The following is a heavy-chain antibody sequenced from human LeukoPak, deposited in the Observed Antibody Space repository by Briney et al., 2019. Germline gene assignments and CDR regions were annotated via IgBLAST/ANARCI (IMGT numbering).Heavy chain of an antibody. D-gene: IGHD2-21*01. V-gene: IGHV3-66*01. CDR2: IYSGGST. CDR1: GFTVSSNY. Sequence: PGGSLRLSCAASGFTVSSNYMSWVRQAPGKGLEWVSVIYSGGSTYYADSVKGRFTISRDNSRNTLYLQMNSLRAEDTAVYYCAKAMWGSDAFDIWGQGTMVTVSS. J-gene: IGHJ3*02. CDR3: AKAMWGSDAFDI.